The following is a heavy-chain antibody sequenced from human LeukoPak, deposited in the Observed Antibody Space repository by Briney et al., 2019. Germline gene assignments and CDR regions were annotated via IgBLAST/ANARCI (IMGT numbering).Heavy chain of an antibody. CDR3: ARNNGMDV. V-gene: IGHV3-7*03. CDR2: VNRDGSET. CDR1: GFALSSHW. J-gene: IGHJ6*02. Sequence: GGSLRLSCAASGFALSSHWMTWVRQVPGRGPEWVANVNRDGSETYYLDSVKGRFTISKDNAKNSLYLQMNSLRAEDTTLYHCARNNGMDVWGQGTTVIVSS.